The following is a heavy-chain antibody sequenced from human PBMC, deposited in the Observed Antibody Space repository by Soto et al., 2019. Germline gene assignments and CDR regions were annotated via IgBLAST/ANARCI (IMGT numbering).Heavy chain of an antibody. J-gene: IGHJ6*01. CDR3: VRQGIGYLHGVVDV. Sequence: QVQLQQSGPRLVKPSETLSLTCTVSSGPSSSHNWGWIRQPPGRGLEWIGYVYNTGGTSYNPSLKSRVTISADTSTNDISLTLSSVTAADTAVYYCVRQGIGYLHGVVDVWGQGTTVSVSS. D-gene: IGHD1-1*01. V-gene: IGHV4-59*08. CDR2: VYNTGGT. CDR1: SGPSSSHN.